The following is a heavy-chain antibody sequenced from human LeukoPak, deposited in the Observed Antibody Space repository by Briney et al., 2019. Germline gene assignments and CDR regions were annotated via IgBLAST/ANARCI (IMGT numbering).Heavy chain of an antibody. CDR3: ARVRGYSRGCWVDY. CDR1: GGSISSYY. Sequence: SETLSLTCTVSGGSISSYYWSWIRQPPGKGLEWIGYIYYSGSTNYNPSLQSRVTISVDTSKNQFSLKLSSVTAADTAVYYCARVRGYSRGCWVDYWGQGTLVTVSS. V-gene: IGHV4-59*01. CDR2: IYYSGST. J-gene: IGHJ4*02. D-gene: IGHD6-19*01.